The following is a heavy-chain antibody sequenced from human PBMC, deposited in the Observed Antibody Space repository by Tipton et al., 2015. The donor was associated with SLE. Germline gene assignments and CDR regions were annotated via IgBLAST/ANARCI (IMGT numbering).Heavy chain of an antibody. J-gene: IGHJ5*02. Sequence: TLSLTCTVSGGSLTNSNYYWAWIRQPPGKGLEWIGEINHGGGTNYNPSLKSRVTISVDASKNQFSLKLKSVTAADTAVYYCARQTRYYTAWFDPWGQGTLVTVSS. CDR2: INHGGGT. V-gene: IGHV4-39*07. CDR3: ARQTRYYTAWFDP. CDR1: GGSLTNSNYY. D-gene: IGHD3/OR15-3a*01.